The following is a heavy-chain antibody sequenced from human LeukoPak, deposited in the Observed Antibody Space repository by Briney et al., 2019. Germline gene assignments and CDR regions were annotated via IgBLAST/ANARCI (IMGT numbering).Heavy chain of an antibody. Sequence: SETLSLTCAVYGGSFSGNYWSWIRQPPGKGLEWIGDINHSGSTNYNPSLESRVTISVDTSKNQFSLKLSSVTAADTAVYYRARAPGGMATMNSYNYYYGMDVWGQGTTVTVSS. V-gene: IGHV4-34*01. CDR2: INHSGST. CDR1: GGSFSGNY. J-gene: IGHJ6*02. D-gene: IGHD5-24*01. CDR3: ARAPGGMATMNSYNYYYGMDV.